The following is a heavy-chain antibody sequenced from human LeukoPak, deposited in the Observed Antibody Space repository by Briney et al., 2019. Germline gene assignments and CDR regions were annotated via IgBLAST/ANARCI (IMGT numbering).Heavy chain of an antibody. Sequence: GGSLRLSCAASGFTFISYSMNWVRQAPGKGLEWVSSVSSTGGYMYYEDSLKGRFTISRDNAKNSLYLQMNSLRAEDTAVYYCARRWIQLWSDQGSNFDYWGQGTLVTVSS. V-gene: IGHV3-21*04. D-gene: IGHD5-18*01. CDR1: GFTFISYS. CDR2: VSSTGGYM. CDR3: ARRWIQLWSDQGSNFDY. J-gene: IGHJ4*02.